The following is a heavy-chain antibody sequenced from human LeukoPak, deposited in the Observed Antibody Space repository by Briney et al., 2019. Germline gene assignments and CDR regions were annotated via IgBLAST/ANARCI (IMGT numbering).Heavy chain of an antibody. V-gene: IGHV3-23*01. Sequence: GGSLRLSCVASGFTFSSHGMNWVRQAPGKGLEWVSGITSGTRTYYADSVKGRFAISRDNSKNTLYLQMNSLRAEDTAVYYCAKEHDFWSGYPDYWGQGTLITVSS. J-gene: IGHJ4*02. D-gene: IGHD3-3*01. CDR2: ITSGTRT. CDR3: AKEHDFWSGYPDY. CDR1: GFTFSSHG.